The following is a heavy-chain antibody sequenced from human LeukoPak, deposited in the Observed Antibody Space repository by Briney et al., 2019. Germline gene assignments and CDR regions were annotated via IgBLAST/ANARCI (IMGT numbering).Heavy chain of an antibody. CDR1: GDSINNYY. Sequence: SETLSLTCTVSGDSINNYYWSWIRQPPGKGLEWIGYIHYSGTTKYNPSLKSRVIISLDTSKKQFSLKLSSVTAADTAVYYCARAVITFGAAVAKGFDSWGQGTLVTVSS. V-gene: IGHV4-59*01. CDR2: IHYSGTT. D-gene: IGHD3-16*01. J-gene: IGHJ4*02. CDR3: ARAVITFGAAVAKGFDS.